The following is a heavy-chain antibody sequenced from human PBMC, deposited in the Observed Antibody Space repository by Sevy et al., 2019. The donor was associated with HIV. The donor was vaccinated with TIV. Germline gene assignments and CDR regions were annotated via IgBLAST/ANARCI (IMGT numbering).Heavy chain of an antibody. Sequence: GGSLRLSCAASGISFNNYGMHWVRRAPGKGLEWLAVISYDGTNQYYADSVKGRFTISRDDSKNTLYLQRKSVRVEDTAVYYCGRVWGSKCGVFKFYSIHVWGQGTTVTVSS. J-gene: IGHJ6*02. CDR2: ISYDGTNQ. V-gene: IGHV3-30*03. D-gene: IGHD3-16*01. CDR3: GRVWGSKCGVFKFYSIHV. CDR1: GISFNNYG.